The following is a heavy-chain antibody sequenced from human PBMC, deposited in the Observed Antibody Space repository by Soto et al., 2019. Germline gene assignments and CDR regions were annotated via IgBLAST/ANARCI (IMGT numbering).Heavy chain of an antibody. CDR1: GFTFSSYS. D-gene: IGHD3-10*01. CDR3: ARDSPWFGESTNFDY. Sequence: EVQLVESGGGLVQPGGSLRLSCAASGFTFSSYSMNWVRQAPGKGLEWVSYISSSSTIYYADSVKGRFTISRDNAKNSLYLQMNSLRAEDTAVYYCARDSPWFGESTNFDYWGQGTLVTVSS. CDR2: ISSSSTI. J-gene: IGHJ4*02. V-gene: IGHV3-48*01.